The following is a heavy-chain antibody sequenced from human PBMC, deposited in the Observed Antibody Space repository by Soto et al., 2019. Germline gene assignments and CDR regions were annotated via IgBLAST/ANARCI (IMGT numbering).Heavy chain of an antibody. CDR1: GGSISGCGYS. Sequence: SETLSLTCAVSGGSISGCGYSWIWIRQPPGKGLEWIVYIYHSGSTYYNPSLKSRVTISVDRSKNQFSLKLSSVTAADTAVYYCARGGYCSSTSCYIDYWGQGTLVTSPQ. D-gene: IGHD2-2*02. CDR3: ARGGYCSSTSCYIDY. V-gene: IGHV4-30-2*01. J-gene: IGHJ4*02. CDR2: IYHSGST.